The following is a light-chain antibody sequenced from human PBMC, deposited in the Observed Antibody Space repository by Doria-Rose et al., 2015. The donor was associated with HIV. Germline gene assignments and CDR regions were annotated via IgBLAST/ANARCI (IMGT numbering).Light chain of an antibody. V-gene: IGKV3-20*01. CDR3: HQYASSRT. CDR2: GAS. Sequence: EIVLMQSPGTLSLSPGERATLSCRASQSVSANYLAWYQQIPGQSPRLLIYGASSRAHDFPDRFSDSGSGTDFTLTISRLEPEDFAVYYCHQYASSRTFGQGTKVEIK. CDR1: QSVSANY. J-gene: IGKJ1*01.